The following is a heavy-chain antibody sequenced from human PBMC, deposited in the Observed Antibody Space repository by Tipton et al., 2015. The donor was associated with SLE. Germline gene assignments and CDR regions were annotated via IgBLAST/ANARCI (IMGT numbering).Heavy chain of an antibody. V-gene: IGHV4-59*01. J-gene: IGHJ4*02. CDR2: IYYGGST. D-gene: IGHD3-3*01. CDR3: ARGTSIFGVVRHFDY. CDR1: GGSISSYY. Sequence: LRLSCTVSGGSISSYYWSWIRQPPGKGLEWIGYIYYGGSTNYNPSLKSRATISVDTSKNQFSLRLSSVTAADTAVYYCARGTSIFGVVRHFDYWGQGTLVTVSS.